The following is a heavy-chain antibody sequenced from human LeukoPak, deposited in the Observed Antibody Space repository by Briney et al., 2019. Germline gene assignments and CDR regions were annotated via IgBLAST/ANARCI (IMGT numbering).Heavy chain of an antibody. J-gene: IGHJ5*02. CDR1: GFTFSSYS. CDR3: AVQRYGDYVS. Sequence: GGSLRLSCAASGFTFSSYSMNWVRQAPVKGLEWVSYISSSSSTIYYADSVKGRFTISRDNAKNSLYLQMNSLRDEDTAVYYCAVQRYGDYVSWGQGTLVTVSS. D-gene: IGHD4-17*01. V-gene: IGHV3-48*02. CDR2: ISSSSSTI.